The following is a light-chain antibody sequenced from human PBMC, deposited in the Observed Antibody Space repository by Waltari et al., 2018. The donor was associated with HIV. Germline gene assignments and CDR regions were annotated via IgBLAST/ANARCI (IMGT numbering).Light chain of an antibody. Sequence: NFMLTQPHSVSGSAGKTVNISCTSDSGSIGSNYVPWFQQRPGSSPRTLIFEDNQRPFGVSDRFSASIDSSSNSASLTISGLKTEDEGHYYCQSYDTKTHWVFGGGSKLTVL. CDR3: QSYDTKTHWV. CDR2: EDN. CDR1: SGSIGSNY. J-gene: IGLJ3*02. V-gene: IGLV6-57*01.